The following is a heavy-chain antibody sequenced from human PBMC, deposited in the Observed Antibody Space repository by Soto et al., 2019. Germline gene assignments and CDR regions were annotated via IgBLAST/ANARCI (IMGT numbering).Heavy chain of an antibody. CDR3: ARDRYSYYDFWSGSLPYYYYGMDV. D-gene: IGHD3-3*01. J-gene: IGHJ6*02. Sequence: GGSLRLSCAASGFMFSNHGMHWVRQAPGKGLEWVAVIWSDGNNRYYADSVKGRFTISRDNSKNTVYLQMSSLRVEDTAVYYCARDRYSYYDFWSGSLPYYYYGMDVWGQGTTVTVSS. CDR1: GFMFSNHG. CDR2: IWSDGNNR. V-gene: IGHV3-33*01.